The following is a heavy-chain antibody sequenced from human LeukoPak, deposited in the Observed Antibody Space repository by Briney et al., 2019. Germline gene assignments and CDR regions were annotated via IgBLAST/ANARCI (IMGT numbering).Heavy chain of an antibody. CDR2: IIPIFSTA. V-gene: IGHV1-69*06. D-gene: IGHD5-12*01. J-gene: IGHJ6*04. Sequence: ASVKLSCKASGGTYSSYAISWVRQAPGQGVEWMGGIIPIFSTANYAQKFQGRVTITADKSTSTAYMELRSLRSEDTAVYYCARDGGGYSGYDLLNPYYGMDVWGKGTTVTVSS. CDR3: ARDGGGYSGYDLLNPYYGMDV. CDR1: GGTYSSYA.